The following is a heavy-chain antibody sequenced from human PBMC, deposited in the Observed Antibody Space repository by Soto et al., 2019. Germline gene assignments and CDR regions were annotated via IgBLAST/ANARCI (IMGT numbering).Heavy chain of an antibody. CDR3: AREYYDILTGPPYGMHV. V-gene: IGHV3-21*01. CDR1: GFTFISYS. CDR2: ISSSSSYI. D-gene: IGHD3-9*01. Sequence: YLSPSCAASGFTFISYSVNWVRKAPGKGLDWVSSISSSSSYIYYADSVKARLTISRDNAKNSLYLQMNSLRAEDTAVYYCAREYYDILTGPPYGMHVWGQGT. J-gene: IGHJ6*02.